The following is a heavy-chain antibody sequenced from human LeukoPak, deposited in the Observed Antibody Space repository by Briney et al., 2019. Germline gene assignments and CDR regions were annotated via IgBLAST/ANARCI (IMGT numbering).Heavy chain of an antibody. Sequence: GGSLRLSCAASGFTFSSYGMHWVRQAPGKGLEWVAVIWYDGNNKYYVDSVKGRFTISRDNSKNTLYLQMSSLRAEDTAVYYCARDHAFSPDYWGQGTLVTVSS. CDR2: IWYDGNNK. J-gene: IGHJ4*02. V-gene: IGHV3-33*01. D-gene: IGHD2/OR15-2a*01. CDR3: ARDHAFSPDY. CDR1: GFTFSSYG.